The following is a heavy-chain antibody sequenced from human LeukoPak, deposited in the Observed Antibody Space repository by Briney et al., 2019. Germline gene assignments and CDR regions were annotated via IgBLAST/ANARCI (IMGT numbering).Heavy chain of an antibody. V-gene: IGHV1-18*04. Sequence: GASVTVSCKTSGYTFTSYGISWVRQAPGQGLEWMGWINPNNGNTDYAQRLQGRLTVNKDTSTSTAYMELRSLRSDDTALYYCARDVGQYCSGGSCYPLDYWGQGTLVTVSS. D-gene: IGHD2-15*01. CDR1: GYTFTSYG. CDR3: ARDVGQYCSGGSCYPLDY. CDR2: INPNNGNT. J-gene: IGHJ4*02.